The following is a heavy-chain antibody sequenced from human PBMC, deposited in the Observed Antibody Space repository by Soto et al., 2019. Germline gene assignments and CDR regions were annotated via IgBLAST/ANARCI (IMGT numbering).Heavy chain of an antibody. D-gene: IGHD4-17*01. CDR1: GYTCTGYY. V-gene: IGHV1-2*04. Sequence: GASVKVSCKASGYTCTGYYMHWVRQAPGQGLEWMGWINPNSGGTNYAQKFKGWVTMTRDTSISTAYMELSRLRSDDTAVYYCARGFYGDYVPLFDYWGQGTLVTVSS. CDR2: INPNSGGT. CDR3: ARGFYGDYVPLFDY. J-gene: IGHJ4*02.